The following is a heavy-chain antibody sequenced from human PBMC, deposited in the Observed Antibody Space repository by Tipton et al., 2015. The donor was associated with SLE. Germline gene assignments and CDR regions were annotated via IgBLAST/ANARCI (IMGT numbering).Heavy chain of an antibody. J-gene: IGHJ4*02. CDR3: AKEVPLXPCDC. Sequence: GSLRLSCAASGFIFNTYGMHWVRQAPGKGLEWVAFIRYDGRERIYADSVKGRFTISRDNSRDTLYLYMNSLRNEDTAMYYCAKEVPLXPCDCWGQGILVTVS. D-gene: IGHD1-1*01. CDR1: GFIFNTYG. CDR2: IRYDGRER. V-gene: IGHV3-30*02.